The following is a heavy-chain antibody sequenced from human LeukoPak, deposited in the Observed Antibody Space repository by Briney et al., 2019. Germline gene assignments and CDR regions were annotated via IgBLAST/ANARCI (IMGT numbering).Heavy chain of an antibody. J-gene: IGHJ4*02. CDR1: GGSISSYY. Sequence: PSETLSLTCTVSGGSISSYYWSWIRQPAGKGLEWIGRIYTSGSTNYNPSLIGRVIMSLDESRNQLSLTLTSVTAADTAMYYCTRESGPYCPFGYWGQGTLVVVPS. CDR2: IYTSGST. CDR3: TRESGPYCPFGY. V-gene: IGHV4-4*07. D-gene: IGHD1-26*01.